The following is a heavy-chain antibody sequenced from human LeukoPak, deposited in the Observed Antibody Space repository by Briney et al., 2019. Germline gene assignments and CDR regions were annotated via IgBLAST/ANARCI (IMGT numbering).Heavy chain of an antibody. Sequence: PGGSLRLSCAASGFTLSKYWMSWFRQAPGKGLEWMANINQDGSDKYHVDSVKGRFTSSRDNAKNSLYLQMNSLRAEDTAVYYCARLSGFGESDFQHWGQGTLVTVSS. CDR2: INQDGSDK. V-gene: IGHV3-7*01. D-gene: IGHD3-10*01. J-gene: IGHJ1*01. CDR1: GFTLSKYW. CDR3: ARLSGFGESDFQH.